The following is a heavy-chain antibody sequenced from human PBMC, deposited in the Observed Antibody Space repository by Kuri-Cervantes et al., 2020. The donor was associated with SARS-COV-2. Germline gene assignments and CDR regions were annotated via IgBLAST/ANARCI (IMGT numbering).Heavy chain of an antibody. J-gene: IGHJ4*02. D-gene: IGHD5-24*01. V-gene: IGHV4-61*08. CDR3: ARARRDGYKGPLD. Sequence: SETLSLTCTVSGGSLGSGDYYWTWVRQPPGKGLEWLGNIYYSGSTNYNPSLKSRVTISVDTSKNQFSLKLSSVTAADTAVYYCARARRDGYKGPLDWGQGTLVTVSS. CDR1: GGSLGSGDYY. CDR2: IYYSGST.